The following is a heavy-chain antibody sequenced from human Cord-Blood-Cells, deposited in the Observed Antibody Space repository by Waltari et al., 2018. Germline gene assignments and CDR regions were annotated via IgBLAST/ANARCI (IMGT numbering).Heavy chain of an antibody. CDR2: ISYDGSNK. V-gene: IGHV3-30-3*01. CDR1: GFTFSSYP. CDR3: ARDGGEQQLAY. D-gene: IGHD6-13*01. J-gene: IGHJ4*02. Sequence: QVQLVESGGGVVQPGRSLRLSCAASGFTFSSYPMHWVRQAPGKGLEWVAVISYDGSNKYYADSVKGRFTISRDNSKNTLYLQMNSLRAEDTAVYYCARDGGEQQLAYWGQGTLVTVSS.